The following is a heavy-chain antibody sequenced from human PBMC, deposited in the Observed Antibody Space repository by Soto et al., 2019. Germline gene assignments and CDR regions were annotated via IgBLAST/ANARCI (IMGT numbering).Heavy chain of an antibody. J-gene: IGHJ3*02. V-gene: IGHV3-7*01. D-gene: IGHD2-2*01. CDR3: AREVVPAAASSAFDI. CDR1: GFTFSSYW. CDR2: IKQDGSEK. Sequence: GGSLRLSCAASGFTFSSYWMSWVRQAPGKGLEWVANIKQDGSEKYYVDSVKGRFTISRDNAKNSLYLQMNSLRAEDTAVYYCAREVVPAAASSAFDIWGQGTMVTVSS.